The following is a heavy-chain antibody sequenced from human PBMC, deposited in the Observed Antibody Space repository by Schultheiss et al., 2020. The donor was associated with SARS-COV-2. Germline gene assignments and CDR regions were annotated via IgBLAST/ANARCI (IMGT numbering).Heavy chain of an antibody. CDR2: MWYDGSNE. Sequence: GGSLRLSCAASGFTFSSYGMHWVRQAPGKGLEWVAVMWYDGSNEYYADSVKGRFTISRDNSKNTLYLQMNSLRAEDTAVYYCAKKLPATKGSMDVWGQGTTVTVSS. CDR3: AKKLPATKGSMDV. CDR1: GFTFSSYG. D-gene: IGHD5-24*01. J-gene: IGHJ6*02. V-gene: IGHV3-33*06.